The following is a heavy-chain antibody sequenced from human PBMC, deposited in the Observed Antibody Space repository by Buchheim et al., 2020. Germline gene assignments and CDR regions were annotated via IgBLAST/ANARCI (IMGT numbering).Heavy chain of an antibody. CDR1: GFTFSDYY. D-gene: IGHD2-21*02. CDR2: ISSSGSTI. J-gene: IGHJ2*01. V-gene: IGHV3-11*01. Sequence: QVQLVESGGGLVKPGGSLRLSCAASGFTFSDYYMSWIRQAPGKGLEWVSYISSSGSTIYYADSVKGRFTISRDNAKNSLYLQMNSMRAEDTAVYYCASSSAYCGGDCYYGDYWYFDLWGRGTL. CDR3: ASSSAYCGGDCYYGDYWYFDL.